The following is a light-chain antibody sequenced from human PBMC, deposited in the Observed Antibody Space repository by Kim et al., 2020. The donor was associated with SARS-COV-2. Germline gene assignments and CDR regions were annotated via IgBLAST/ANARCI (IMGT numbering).Light chain of an antibody. CDR1: KLAATY. CDR3: QAWDRSIGV. Sequence: VSPEQTARLACSGDKLAATYACGYQQNPGQSPVLVIYQDTKRPSGIPEGFSGSNSGNTATLTIRGTQAMDEADYYCQAWDRSIGVFGGGTQLTVL. J-gene: IGLJ2*01. CDR2: QDT. V-gene: IGLV3-1*01.